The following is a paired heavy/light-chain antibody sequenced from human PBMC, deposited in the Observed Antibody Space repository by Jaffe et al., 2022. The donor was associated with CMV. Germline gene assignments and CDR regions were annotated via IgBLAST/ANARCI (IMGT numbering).Light chain of an antibody. CDR3: QSYDSSNQVV. V-gene: IGLV6-57*04. J-gene: IGLJ2*01. CDR2: EDN. Sequence: NFMLTQPHSVSESPGKTVTISCTRSSGSIASNYVQWYQQRPGSAPTTVIYEDNQRPSGVPDRFSGSIDSSSNSASLTISGLKTEDEADYYCQSYDSSNQVVFGGGTKLTVL. CDR1: SGSIASNY.
Heavy chain of an antibody. J-gene: IGHJ3*02. CDR1: GGSISSSSYY. V-gene: IGHV4-39*01. CDR2: IYYSGST. CDR3: ASDPRFEWELPQQVAFDI. D-gene: IGHD1-26*01. Sequence: QLQLQESGPGLVKPSETLSLTCTVSGGSISSSSYYWGWIRQPPGKGLEWIGSIYYSGSTYYNPSLKSRVTISVDTSKNQFSLKLSSVTAADTAVYYCASDPRFEWELPQQVAFDIWGQGTMVTVSS.